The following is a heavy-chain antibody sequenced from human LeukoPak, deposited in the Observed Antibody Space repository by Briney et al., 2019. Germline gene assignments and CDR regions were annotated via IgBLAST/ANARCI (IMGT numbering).Heavy chain of an antibody. CDR1: GGSISIYY. J-gene: IGHJ4*02. V-gene: IGHV4-59*12. D-gene: IGHD1-26*01. CDR2: FYYSGST. CDR3: ARDSPTKWGLLPYFDS. Sequence: SETLSLTCTVSGGSISIYYWSRIRQPPGKGLEWIGYFYYSGSTNYNPSLKSRVTIPVDTSKNQFSLHLTSVTPEDTAVYYCARDSPTKWGLLPYFDSWGQGTLVTVSS.